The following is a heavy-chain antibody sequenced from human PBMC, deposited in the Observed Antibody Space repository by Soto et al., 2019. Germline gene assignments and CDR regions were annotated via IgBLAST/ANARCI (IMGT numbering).Heavy chain of an antibody. V-gene: IGHV1-24*01. CDR2: FDPEDGET. CDR3: APVFCGSSCWYSWFDP. D-gene: IGHD6-13*01. CDR1: GYTLTELS. J-gene: IGHJ5*02. Sequence: ASVKVSCKVSGYTLTELSMHWVRQAPGKGLEWMGGFDPEDGETIYAQKFQGRVTMTEDTSTDTAYMELSSLRSEDTAVYYCAPVFCGSSCWYSWFDPWGQGTLVTVSS.